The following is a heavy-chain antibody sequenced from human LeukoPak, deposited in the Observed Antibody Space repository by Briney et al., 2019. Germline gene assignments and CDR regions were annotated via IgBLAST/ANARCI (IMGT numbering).Heavy chain of an antibody. D-gene: IGHD4-17*01. CDR3: ARVYGDPTLDY. V-gene: IGHV4-39*07. Sequence: SETLSLTCTVSGDSISSDIYYWAWIRQPPGKGLEWIGSIYYRGSTYYNPSLKSRVTISVDTSKNQFSLKLSSVTAADTAVYYCARVYGDPTLDYWGRGTLVTVSS. CDR2: IYYRGST. J-gene: IGHJ4*02. CDR1: GDSISSDIYY.